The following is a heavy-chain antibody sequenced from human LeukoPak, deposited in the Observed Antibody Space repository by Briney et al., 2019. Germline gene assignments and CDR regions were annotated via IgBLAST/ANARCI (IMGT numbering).Heavy chain of an antibody. D-gene: IGHD4-11*01. V-gene: IGHV4-59*01. CDR3: ARDDHNNYRFDY. CDR2: INSHGST. CDR1: GGSIRNYY. Sequence: SETLSPTCTASGGSIRNYYRSWVRQPPGKGLEWIGYINSHGSTNLNPYLKSRVTISVDTSKNDSSLRVSSVTAADTAIYYCARDDHNNYRFDYWGQGTLVIVSS. J-gene: IGHJ4*02.